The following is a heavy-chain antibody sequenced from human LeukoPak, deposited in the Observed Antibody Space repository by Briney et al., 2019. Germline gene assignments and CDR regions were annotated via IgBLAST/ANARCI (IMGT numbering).Heavy chain of an antibody. Sequence: PSETLSLTCAVYGGSFSGYYWSWIRQPPGKGLEWIGEINHSGITHYNPSLKSRVTISVDTSKNQFSLKLSSVTAADTAVYYCATEPGYCIGNNCYAGWFDPWGQGTLVTVSS. CDR3: ATEPGYCIGNNCYAGWFDP. J-gene: IGHJ5*02. CDR2: INHSGIT. V-gene: IGHV4-34*01. D-gene: IGHD2-15*01. CDR1: GGSFSGYY.